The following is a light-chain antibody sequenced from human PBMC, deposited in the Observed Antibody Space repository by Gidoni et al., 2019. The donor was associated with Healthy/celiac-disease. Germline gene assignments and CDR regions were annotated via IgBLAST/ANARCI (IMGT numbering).Light chain of an antibody. CDR3: QQSYSTPWT. V-gene: IGKV1-39*01. J-gene: IGKJ1*01. Sequence: DIQMTQSPSSLSASVGDRVTITCRASQSISSYLNWYQHKPGKAPKLLIYAASSLQSGVTSRFSGSGSGTAFTLTISSLQPEDFATYYCQQSYSTPWTFXQXTRVEIK. CDR2: AAS. CDR1: QSISSY.